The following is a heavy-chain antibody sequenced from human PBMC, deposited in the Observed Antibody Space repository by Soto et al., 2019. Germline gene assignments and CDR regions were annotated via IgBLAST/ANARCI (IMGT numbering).Heavy chain of an antibody. CDR1: GGTFSSYS. CDR3: ATRLSISGVVMSWFDP. Sequence: QVQLVQSGAEVKEPGSSVKVSCKASGGTFSSYSISWVRQAPGQGLEWMGGIIPILGTPQYARKFQCRVTITADESTTTAYMELSRLRSDDTAVYYCATRLSISGVVMSWFDPWGRGSLVTVSS. V-gene: IGHV1-69*01. CDR2: IIPILGTP. J-gene: IGHJ5*01. D-gene: IGHD3-3*01.